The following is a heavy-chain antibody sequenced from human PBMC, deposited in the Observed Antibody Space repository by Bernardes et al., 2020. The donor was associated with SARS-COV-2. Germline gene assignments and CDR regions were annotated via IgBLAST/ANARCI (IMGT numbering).Heavy chain of an antibody. J-gene: IGHJ3*02. V-gene: IGHV3-9*01. CDR2: ISWNSGSI. D-gene: IGHD3-16*01. CDR1: GFTFGDYA. CDR3: AKLPGSSFNSLGLGEFYFDSHDAFNI. Sequence: GGSLRLSCAASGFTFGDYAMHWVRQAPGKGLEWVSGISWNSGSIGYADSVKGRFTISRDNAKNSLYLQMNSLRAEDTALYYCAKLPGSSFNSLGLGEFYFDSHDAFNIWGQGTMVTVSS.